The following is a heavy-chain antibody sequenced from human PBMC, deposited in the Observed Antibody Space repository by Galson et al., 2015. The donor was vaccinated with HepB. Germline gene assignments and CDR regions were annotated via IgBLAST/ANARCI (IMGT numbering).Heavy chain of an antibody. CDR2: IYSGGST. CDR3: ARAQGDYGHWYFDL. CDR1: GFTVSSNY. V-gene: IGHV3-53*01. J-gene: IGHJ2*01. Sequence: SLRLSCAASGFTVSSNYMSWVRQAPGKGLEWVSVIYSGGSTYYADSVKGRFTISRDNSKNTLYLQMNSLRAEDTAVYYCARAQGDYGHWYFDLWGRGTLVTVSS. D-gene: IGHD4-17*01.